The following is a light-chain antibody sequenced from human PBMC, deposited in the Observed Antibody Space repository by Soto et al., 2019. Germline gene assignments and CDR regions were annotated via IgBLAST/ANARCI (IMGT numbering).Light chain of an antibody. V-gene: IGKV1-5*01. J-gene: IGKJ1*01. Sequence: DIQMTQSPSTLSASVGDRVTITCRASQSISSWLAWYQQKPGKAPKLLIYDASSLESGVPSRFSGSGSGTEFTLTTSSLQPDDFATNNCNQNNINPTSGQGTRWKSN. CDR2: DAS. CDR3: NQNNINPT. CDR1: QSISSW.